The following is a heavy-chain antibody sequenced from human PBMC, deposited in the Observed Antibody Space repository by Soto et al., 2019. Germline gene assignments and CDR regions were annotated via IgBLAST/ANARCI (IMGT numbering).Heavy chain of an antibody. J-gene: IGHJ3*02. D-gene: IGHD3-9*01. Sequence: QITLKESGPTLGKPTQTLTLTCTFSGFSLSARGVGVGWIRHPPGKALECLALIYWDDDKRSSPSLKSRLTITKDTSKNHVVLTMTKMDPVDTAEYYCAHRREYFVMLTAIDAFDIWGQGTMVTVSS. CDR1: GFSLSARGVG. CDR3: AHRREYFVMLTAIDAFDI. V-gene: IGHV2-5*02. CDR2: IYWDDDK.